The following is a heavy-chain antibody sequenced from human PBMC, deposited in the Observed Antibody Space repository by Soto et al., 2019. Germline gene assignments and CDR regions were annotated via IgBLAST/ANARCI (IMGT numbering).Heavy chain of an antibody. CDR2: INAGNGNT. CDR3: ARAQFSPGGNWFDP. CDR1: GYTFTSYA. D-gene: IGHD2-15*01. Sequence: ASVKVSCKASGYTFTSYAMHWVRQAPGQRLEWMGWINAGNGNTKYSQKFQGRVTITRDTSASTAYMELNSLRSEDTAVYYCARAQFSPGGNWFDPWGQGTLVTVSS. J-gene: IGHJ5*02. V-gene: IGHV1-3*01.